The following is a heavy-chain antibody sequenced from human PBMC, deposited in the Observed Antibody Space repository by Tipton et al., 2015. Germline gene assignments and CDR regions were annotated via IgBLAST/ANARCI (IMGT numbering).Heavy chain of an antibody. Sequence: SLRLSCAASGFTFSSYWMSWVRQAPGKGLEWVANIKQDGSEGYYVDSVKGRFTISRDNAKNSLYLQMNSLRAEDTAVYYCARTIPVAGTYGMDVWGQGTTVTVSS. CDR2: IKQDGSEG. CDR1: GFTFSSYW. D-gene: IGHD6-19*01. CDR3: ARTIPVAGTYGMDV. V-gene: IGHV3-7*01. J-gene: IGHJ6*02.